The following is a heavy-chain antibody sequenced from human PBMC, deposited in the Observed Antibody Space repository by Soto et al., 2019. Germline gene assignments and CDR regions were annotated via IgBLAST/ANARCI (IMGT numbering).Heavy chain of an antibody. V-gene: IGHV4-59*01. J-gene: IGHJ6*02. D-gene: IGHD4-4*01. CDR3: ARAGIISNFYFYYAMDV. CDR2: ISYSGST. Sequence: PSETLSLTCTVSGGSISSYYWSWMRQPPGKGLECIGYISYSGSTNYNPSLKSRVTISVDTSKNQFSLRLSSVTAADTAVYYCARAGIISNFYFYYAMDVWGQGTTVT. CDR1: GGSISSYY.